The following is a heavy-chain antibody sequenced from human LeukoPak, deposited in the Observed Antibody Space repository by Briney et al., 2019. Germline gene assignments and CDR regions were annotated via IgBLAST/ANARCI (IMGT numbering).Heavy chain of an antibody. Sequence: PGRSLRLSCAASGFTFDDYAMHWVRQAPGKGLEWVSGISWNSGSIGYADSVKGRFTISRDNAKNSLYLQMNSLRAEDTALYYCAKGDSAAGTFGWFDPWGQGTLVTVSS. J-gene: IGHJ5*02. V-gene: IGHV3-9*01. CDR3: AKGDSAAGTFGWFDP. CDR1: GFTFDDYA. CDR2: ISWNSGSI. D-gene: IGHD6-13*01.